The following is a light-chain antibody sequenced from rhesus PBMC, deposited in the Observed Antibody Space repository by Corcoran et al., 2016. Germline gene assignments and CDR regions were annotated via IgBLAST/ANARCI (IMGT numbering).Light chain of an antibody. Sequence: DIQMSQSPSSLSASVGDKVTITCRASQGISNALAWYQPKPGIAPKLLIDAASSLESGVPSRFSGGRSGTDFTLTISSLQPEDCATYYCQQGYRTPWTFGQGTKVEIK. CDR1: QGISNA. CDR3: QQGYRTPWT. J-gene: IGKJ1*01. V-gene: IGKV1-33*02. CDR2: AAS.